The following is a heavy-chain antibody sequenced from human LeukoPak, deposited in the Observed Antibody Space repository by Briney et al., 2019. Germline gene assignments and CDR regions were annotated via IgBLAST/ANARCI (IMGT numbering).Heavy chain of an antibody. CDR2: IHYSGRT. V-gene: IGHV4-59*01. D-gene: IGHD1/OR15-1a*01. CDR3: ARGPNNYYFDY. Sequence: SETLSLTCTVSGDSISTYYWSWIRQPPGKGLEWIGYIHYSGRTNYNPSLKSRVTISVDTSKNQFSLKVSSVTAADTAVYYCARGPNNYYFDYWGQGTLVTVSS. CDR1: GDSISTYY. J-gene: IGHJ4*02.